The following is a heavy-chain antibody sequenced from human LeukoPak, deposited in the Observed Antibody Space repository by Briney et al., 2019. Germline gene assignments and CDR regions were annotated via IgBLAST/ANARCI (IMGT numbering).Heavy chain of an antibody. D-gene: IGHD3-16*02. J-gene: IGHJ4*02. Sequence: SEILSLTCAVSGGSISSSNWWSWVRQPPGKGLEWIGEIYHSGSTNYNPSLKSRVTISVDTSKNQFSLKLSSVTAADTAVYYCARGGIGYFDYWGQGTLVTVSS. CDR3: ARGGIGYFDY. V-gene: IGHV4-4*02. CDR1: GGSISSSNW. CDR2: IYHSGST.